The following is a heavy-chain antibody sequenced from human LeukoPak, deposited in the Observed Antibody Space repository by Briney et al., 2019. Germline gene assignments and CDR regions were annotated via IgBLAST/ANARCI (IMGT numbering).Heavy chain of an antibody. V-gene: IGHV4-59*08. CDR1: GGSISSYY. J-gene: IGHJ4*02. CDR3: ARQPPGIAAAGNDFDY. D-gene: IGHD6-13*01. CDR2: IYYSGST. Sequence: PSETLSLTCTVSGGSISSYYWSWIRQPPGKGLEWIGYIYYSGSTNYNPSLKSRVTISVDTSKNQFSLKLSSVTAADTAVYYCARQPPGIAAAGNDFDYWGQGTLVTVSS.